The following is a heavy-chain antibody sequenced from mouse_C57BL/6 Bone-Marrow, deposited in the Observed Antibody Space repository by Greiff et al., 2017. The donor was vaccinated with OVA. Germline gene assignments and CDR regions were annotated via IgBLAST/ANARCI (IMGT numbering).Heavy chain of an antibody. J-gene: IGHJ1*03. D-gene: IGHD1-1*01. CDR3: ARGGYGSSYGYWYFDV. CDR1: GYTFTSYW. V-gene: IGHV1-55*01. Sequence: VQLQQPGAELVKPGASVKMSCKASGYTFTSYWITWVKQRPGQVLEWIGDIYPGSGSTNYNEKFKSKATLTVDTSSSTAYMQLSSLTSEDSAVYYCARGGYGSSYGYWYFDVWGTGTTVTVSS. CDR2: IYPGSGST.